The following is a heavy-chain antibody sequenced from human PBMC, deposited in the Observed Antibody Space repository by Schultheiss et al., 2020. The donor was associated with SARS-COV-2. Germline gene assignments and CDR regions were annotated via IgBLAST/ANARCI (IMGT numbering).Heavy chain of an antibody. D-gene: IGHD2-2*01. Sequence: SETLSLTCAVSGGSISSNNWWSWVRQPPGKGLEWIGYIYYSGSTNYNPSLKSRVTISVDTSKNQFSLKLSSVTAADTAVYYCARHGDSTSDFDYWGQGTLVTVSS. CDR2: IYYSGST. CDR3: ARHGDSTSDFDY. CDR1: GGSISSNNW. J-gene: IGHJ4*02. V-gene: IGHV4-4*02.